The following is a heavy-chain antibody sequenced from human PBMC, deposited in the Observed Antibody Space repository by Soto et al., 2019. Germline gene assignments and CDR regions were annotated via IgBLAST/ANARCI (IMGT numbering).Heavy chain of an antibody. Sequence: GASVKVSCKASGGTFSSYAISWVRQAPGQGLEWMGGIIPIFGTANYAQKFQGRVTITADESTSTAYMELSSLGSEDTAVYYCARAPRISSGGWFDPWGQGTLVTVSS. CDR2: IIPIFGTA. CDR3: ARAPRISSGGWFDP. V-gene: IGHV1-69*13. D-gene: IGHD6-25*01. J-gene: IGHJ5*02. CDR1: GGTFSSYA.